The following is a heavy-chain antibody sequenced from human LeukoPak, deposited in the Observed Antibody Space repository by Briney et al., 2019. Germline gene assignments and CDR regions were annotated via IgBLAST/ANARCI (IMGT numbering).Heavy chain of an antibody. J-gene: IGHJ4*02. V-gene: IGHV4-39*07. Sequence: KASETLSLTCTVSGGSISSSSYYWGWIRQPPGKGLEWIGIIYYSGSAYYSPSLKSRVTISVHSSRTQFSLELSSVTAADTAVYYCARDKSGYGEFDYWGQGILVTVSS. CDR3: ARDKSGYGEFDY. CDR1: GGSISSSSYY. CDR2: IYYSGSA. D-gene: IGHD3-10*01.